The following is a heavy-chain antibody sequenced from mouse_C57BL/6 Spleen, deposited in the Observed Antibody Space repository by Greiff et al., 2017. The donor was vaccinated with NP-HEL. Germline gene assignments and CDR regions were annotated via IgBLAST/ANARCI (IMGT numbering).Heavy chain of an antibody. Sequence: VQLQQSGPELVKPGASVKISCKASGYTFTDYYMNWVKQSHGKSLEWIGDINPNNGGTSYNQKFKGKATLTVDKSSSTAYMELRSLTSEDSAVYYCAREGPFAMDYWGQGTSVTVSS. CDR2: INPNNGGT. CDR1: GYTFTDYY. V-gene: IGHV1-26*01. CDR3: AREGPFAMDY. J-gene: IGHJ4*01.